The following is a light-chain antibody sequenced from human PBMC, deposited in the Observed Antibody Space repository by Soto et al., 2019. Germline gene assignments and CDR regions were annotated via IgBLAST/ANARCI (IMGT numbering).Light chain of an antibody. CDR2: DVS. Sequence: QSALTQPASGSGSPGQSITISCTGTSSDVGGYNYVSWYQQLPGKAPKLMIYDVSNRPSGVSNRFSGSKSGNTASLTISGLQAEDEADYYCSSYTSSSTLGRVFGGGTKVTVL. V-gene: IGLV2-14*01. CDR3: SSYTSSSTLGRV. J-gene: IGLJ2*01. CDR1: SSDVGGYNY.